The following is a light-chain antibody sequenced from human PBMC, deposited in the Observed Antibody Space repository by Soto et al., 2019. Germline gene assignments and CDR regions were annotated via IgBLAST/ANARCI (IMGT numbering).Light chain of an antibody. CDR2: DVS. CDR3: CSYAGSYTFEV. V-gene: IGLV2-11*01. J-gene: IGLJ1*01. CDR1: SSDFGGYNY. Sequence: QSVLTQPRSVSGSPGHSVTISFTGTSSDFGGYNYVSWYQQHPGKAPKLMIYDVSKRPSGVPDRFSGSKSGNTASLTISGLQAEDEADYYCCSYAGSYTFEVFGTATKVTV.